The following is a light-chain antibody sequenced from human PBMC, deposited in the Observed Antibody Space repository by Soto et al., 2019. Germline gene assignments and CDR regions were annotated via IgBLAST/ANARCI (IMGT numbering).Light chain of an antibody. CDR2: EVS. CDR1: SSDVGGYNY. J-gene: IGLJ1*01. Sequence: QSVLTQPASVSGSPGQSITISCTGTSSDVGGYNYVSWYQQHPVKAPKLMIYEVSNRPSGVSNRFSGSKSGNTASLTISGLQAEDGADYYCSSYTSSSIDYVFGTGTKLTVL. CDR3: SSYTSSSIDYV. V-gene: IGLV2-14*01.